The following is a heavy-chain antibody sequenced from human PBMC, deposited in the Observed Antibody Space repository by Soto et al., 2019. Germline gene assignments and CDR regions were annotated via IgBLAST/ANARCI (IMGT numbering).Heavy chain of an antibody. Sequence: ASVKVSCKASGYTFTGSYMHWVRQAPGQGLEWMGWINPNSGGTNYAQKFQGWVTMTRDTSISTAYMELSRLRSDDTAVYYRARGPYYDFWSGFTYYMDVWGKGTTVTVSS. D-gene: IGHD3-3*01. J-gene: IGHJ6*03. V-gene: IGHV1-2*04. CDR1: GYTFTGSY. CDR2: INPNSGGT. CDR3: ARGPYYDFWSGFTYYMDV.